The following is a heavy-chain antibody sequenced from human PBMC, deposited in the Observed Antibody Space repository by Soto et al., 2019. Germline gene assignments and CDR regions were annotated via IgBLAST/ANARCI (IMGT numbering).Heavy chain of an antibody. CDR1: GYTFTGYY. CDR2: INPNSGGT. CDR3: ARGGYSYGFGGFLIDY. Sequence: ASVKVSCKASGYTFTGYYMHWVRQAPGQGLEWMGWINPNSGGTNYAQKFQGWVTMTRDTSISTAYMELSRLRSDDTAVYYCARGGYSYGFGGFLIDYWGQGTLVTVSS. D-gene: IGHD5-18*01. V-gene: IGHV1-2*04. J-gene: IGHJ4*02.